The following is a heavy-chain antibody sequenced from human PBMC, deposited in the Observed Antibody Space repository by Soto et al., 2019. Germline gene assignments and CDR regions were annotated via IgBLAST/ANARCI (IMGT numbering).Heavy chain of an antibody. Sequence: EVQLLESGGGVVQPGGSLRLSCAASGFTFSSYAMSWVRQAPGKGLEWVSAISGSGGSTYYADSLKGRFTISRDNSKNTLNLQMNGLRAEHTVVYYCAEDQRSYSAMVTPDSWGQGTLVTVSS. V-gene: IGHV3-23*01. CDR1: GFTFSSYA. CDR2: ISGSGGST. CDR3: AEDQRSYSAMVTPDS. J-gene: IGHJ4*02. D-gene: IGHD5-18*01.